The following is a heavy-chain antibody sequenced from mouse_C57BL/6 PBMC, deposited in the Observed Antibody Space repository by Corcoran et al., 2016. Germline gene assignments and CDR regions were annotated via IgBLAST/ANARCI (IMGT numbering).Heavy chain of an antibody. CDR1: GYTFTTYG. V-gene: IGHV9-3*01. CDR3: ARRMVTGAMDY. D-gene: IGHD2-3*01. J-gene: IGHJ4*01. CDR2: INTYSGVP. Sequence: QIQLVQSGPELKKPGETVKISCKASGYTFTTYGMSWVKQAPGKGLKWMGWINTYSGVPTYADDFKGRFAFSFETSASTAYLQINNLKNEDTATYFCARRMVTGAMDYWGQGTSVTVSS.